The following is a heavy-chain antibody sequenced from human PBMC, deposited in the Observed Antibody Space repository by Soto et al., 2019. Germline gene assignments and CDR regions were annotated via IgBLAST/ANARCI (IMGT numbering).Heavy chain of an antibody. CDR3: TRPGVNYDLWSGSWWYDY. D-gene: IGHD3-3*01. Sequence: QVQLVQSGAEVKKPGASVKVSCKASGYTFTSYYMHWVRQAPGQGLEGMGIINPSGGSTSYAQKFQGRVTMTRDTSTSRVYMELSSLRSEDTAVYYCTRPGVNYDLWSGSWWYDYLGQGTLVTVSS. V-gene: IGHV1-46*03. CDR1: GYTFTSYY. J-gene: IGHJ4*02. CDR2: INPSGGST.